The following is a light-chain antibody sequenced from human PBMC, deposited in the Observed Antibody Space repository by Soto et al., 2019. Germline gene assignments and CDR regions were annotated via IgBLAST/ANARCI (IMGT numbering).Light chain of an antibody. CDR1: SSDIGAYNY. Sequence: QSALTQPACVSGSPGQSITISCTGTSSDIGAYNYVSWYQHHPGKAPKLMIYGVSDRPSGVSNRFSGSKSGHTASLTISGLQTDDEADYYCSSYTRSSTLVFGGGTKLTVL. CDR2: GVS. J-gene: IGLJ2*01. CDR3: SSYTRSSTLV. V-gene: IGLV2-14*03.